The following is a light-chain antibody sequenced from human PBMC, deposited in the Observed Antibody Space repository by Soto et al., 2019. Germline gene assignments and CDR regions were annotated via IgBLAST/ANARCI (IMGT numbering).Light chain of an antibody. CDR2: DAS. J-gene: IGKJ4*01. Sequence: EIVLTQSPATLSLSPEERATLSCRASQSVSSYLAWYEQKPGQAPRLLIYDASNRATGIPAWFSGSGSGTDFTLTISSLEPEDSAVYYCQLGSNWPLTFGGGTKVEIK. CDR3: QLGSNWPLT. CDR1: QSVSSY. V-gene: IGKV3-11*01.